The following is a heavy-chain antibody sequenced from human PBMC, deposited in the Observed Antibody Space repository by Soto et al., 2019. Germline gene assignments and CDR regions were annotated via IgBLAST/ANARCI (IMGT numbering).Heavy chain of an antibody. V-gene: IGHV1-69*13. CDR2: IIPIFGTA. D-gene: IGHD4-17*01. J-gene: IGHJ3*02. CDR1: GGTFSSYA. CDR3: ARGGLETTVTTKGEGVAFDI. Sequence: SAKVSCKASGGTFSSYAISWVRQAPGQGLEWLGGIIPIFGTANYAQKFQGRVTITADESTSTAYMELSSLRSEDTAVYYCARGGLETTVTTKGEGVAFDIWGQGTMVTVSS.